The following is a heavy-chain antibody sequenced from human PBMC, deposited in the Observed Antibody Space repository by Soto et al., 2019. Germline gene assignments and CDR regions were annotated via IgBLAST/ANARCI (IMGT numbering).Heavy chain of an antibody. Sequence: QVQLVESGGGVVQPGRSLRLSCAASGFSLNDYGMHWVRQPPGKGLEWVADISYDGRNKYYTDSVRGRFTISRDISKGTLYLQMNSLRPEDTAVYYCAKSIRGAYDTTDFWGQATPVTDSP. CDR3: AKSIRGAYDTTDF. V-gene: IGHV3-30*18. CDR1: GFSLNDYG. CDR2: ISYDGRNK. J-gene: IGHJ4*02. D-gene: IGHD3-22*01.